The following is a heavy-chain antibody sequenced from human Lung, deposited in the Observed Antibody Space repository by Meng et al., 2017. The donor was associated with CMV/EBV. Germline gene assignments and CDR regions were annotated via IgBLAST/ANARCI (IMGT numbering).Heavy chain of an antibody. Sequence: SGVSIRSADYYWSWIRQTPGKGLEWVGYIFYNGSTSYNPSLKSRLSISMDTSKNQFSLKLRSLTAADTAIYYCVREILAPINYYFDSWGQGTLVTVSS. J-gene: IGHJ4*02. CDR3: VREILAPINYYFDS. V-gene: IGHV4-30-4*01. D-gene: IGHD3-10*01. CDR1: GVSIRSADYY. CDR2: IFYNGST.